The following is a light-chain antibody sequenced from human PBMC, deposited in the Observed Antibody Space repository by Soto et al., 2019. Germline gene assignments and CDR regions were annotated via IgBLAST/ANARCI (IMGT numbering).Light chain of an antibody. Sequence: QTVVTQEPSFSVSPGGTVTLTCGLSSGSVSTSSYPSWYQQTPGQAPRTLIYSTNIRSSGVPDRFSGSILGNKSALTITGAQADDESEYYCVLYLGGGISVFGGGTQLTVL. V-gene: IGLV8-61*01. CDR3: VLYLGGGISV. J-gene: IGLJ7*01. CDR1: SGSVSTSSY. CDR2: STN.